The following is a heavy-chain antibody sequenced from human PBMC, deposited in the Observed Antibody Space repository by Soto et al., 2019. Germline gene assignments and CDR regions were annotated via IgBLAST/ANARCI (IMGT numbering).Heavy chain of an antibody. CDR2: IYSGGGT. CDR3: ATRMTAAPY. D-gene: IGHD2-21*02. CDR1: LFIVSDNY. J-gene: IGHJ4*02. V-gene: IGHV3-66*01. Sequence: EVRLVQSGGGLVQPGGSLRLSCAASLFIVSDNYMSWVRQAPGKGLEWVSLIYSGGGTDSAEAVKGRFTISRDTSKNTLYLQMNSLKAEDTGIYYCATRMTAAPYWGQGTLVTVSS.